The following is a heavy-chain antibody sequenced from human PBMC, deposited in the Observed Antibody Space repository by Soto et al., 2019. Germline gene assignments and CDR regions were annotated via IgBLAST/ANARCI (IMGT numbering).Heavy chain of an antibody. CDR2: IYYSGST. J-gene: IGHJ6*02. CDR3: ASRVFGVVITAGMDV. V-gene: IGHV4-39*01. CDR1: GGSISSSSYY. D-gene: IGHD3-3*01. Sequence: SETLFLTCTVSGGSISSSSYYWGWIRQPPGKGLEWIGSIYYSGSTYYNPSLKSRVTISVDTSKNQFSLKLSSVTAADTAVYYCASRVFGVVITAGMDVWGQGTTVTVSS.